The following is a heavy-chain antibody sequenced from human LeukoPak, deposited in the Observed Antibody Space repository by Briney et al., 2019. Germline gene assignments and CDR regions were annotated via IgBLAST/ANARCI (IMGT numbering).Heavy chain of an antibody. J-gene: IGHJ5*02. CDR3: ARDPARGYSSSRNWFDP. Sequence: SSVKVSCKASRGTFSSYAISWVRQAPGQGLEWMGGVIPIFGTANHAQKFQGRVTNTTDESTSTAYMELSSLRSEDTAVYYCARDPARGYSSSRNWFDPWGQGTLVTVSS. CDR1: RGTFSSYA. V-gene: IGHV1-69*05. CDR2: VIPIFGTA. D-gene: IGHD6-13*01.